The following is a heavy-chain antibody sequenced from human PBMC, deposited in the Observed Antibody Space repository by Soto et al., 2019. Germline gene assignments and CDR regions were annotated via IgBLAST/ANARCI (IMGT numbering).Heavy chain of an antibody. V-gene: IGHV5-10-1*01. D-gene: IGHD3-9*01. CDR1: GYSFTSYW. Sequence: PGESRKISCKGSGYSFTSYWISWVRQMPGKGLEWMGRIDPSDSYTNYSPSFQGHVTISADKSISTAYLQWSSLKASDTAMYYCARFRGYDILTGYYLPYYYYGMDVWGQGTTVTVSS. CDR3: ARFRGYDILTGYYLPYYYYGMDV. J-gene: IGHJ6*02. CDR2: IDPSDSYT.